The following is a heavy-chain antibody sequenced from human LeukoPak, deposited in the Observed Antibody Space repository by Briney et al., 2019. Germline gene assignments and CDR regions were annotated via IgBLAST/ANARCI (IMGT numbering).Heavy chain of an antibody. CDR1: AGTFTSYA. V-gene: IGHV1-69*01. J-gene: IGHJ4*02. Sequence: ASVTVSFTASAGTFTSYAISWARQAPGQGHEWMGGIIPIFGTANYSQKFQGRVTITADESTSTAYMELSSLRSEDTAVYYCARGVWFGEPRRFDYWGQGTLVTVPS. CDR3: ARGVWFGEPRRFDY. CDR2: IIPIFGTA. D-gene: IGHD3-10*01.